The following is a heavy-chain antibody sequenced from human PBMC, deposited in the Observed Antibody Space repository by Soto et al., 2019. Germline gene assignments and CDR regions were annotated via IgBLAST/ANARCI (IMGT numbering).Heavy chain of an antibody. CDR3: ARGSGSYYAY. CDR2: ISYSGST. Sequence: PSETLSLTCTVSGASVSSGNYYWSWIRQPPGKGLDCIGYISYSGSTNYNPSLKSRVTISIDTSKNQFSLKLSSVTAADTAVYYCARGSGSYYAYWGQGTLVTVSS. D-gene: IGHD1-26*01. J-gene: IGHJ4*02. CDR1: GASVSSGNYY. V-gene: IGHV4-61*01.